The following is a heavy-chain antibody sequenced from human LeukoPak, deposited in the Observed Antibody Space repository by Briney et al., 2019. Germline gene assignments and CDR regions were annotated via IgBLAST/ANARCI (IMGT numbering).Heavy chain of an antibody. D-gene: IGHD3-3*02. Sequence: SATLSLTCTVSGGSLSSGIYYWGWIRQSPGKGLEWIGNIYYTGNTYYNPSLKSRVTISVDTSKNQFSLKLNSVTAADTAVYYCASISSGRWGQGTLVTVSS. J-gene: IGHJ4*02. V-gene: IGHV4-39*07. CDR1: GGSLSSGIYY. CDR2: IYYTGNT. CDR3: ASISSGR.